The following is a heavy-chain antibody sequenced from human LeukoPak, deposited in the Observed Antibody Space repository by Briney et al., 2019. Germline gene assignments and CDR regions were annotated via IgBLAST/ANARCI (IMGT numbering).Heavy chain of an antibody. J-gene: IGHJ6*03. CDR3: ARGVATITTRSYYYYYMDV. CDR2: IHYGGNT. D-gene: IGHD5-24*01. Sequence: SETLSLTCTVSGGSISSNNYYWGWIRQPPGKGLEWIGSIHYGGNTYQNPSLKSRVTIPVDTSKNQFSLKLSSVTAADTAVYYCARGVATITTRSYYYYYMDVWGKGTTVTVSS. CDR1: GGSISSNNYY. V-gene: IGHV4-39*07.